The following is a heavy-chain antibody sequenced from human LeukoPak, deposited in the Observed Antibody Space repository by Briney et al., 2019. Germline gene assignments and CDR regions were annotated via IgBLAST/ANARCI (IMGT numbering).Heavy chain of an antibody. D-gene: IGHD5-12*01. CDR1: GFTFSSYA. J-gene: IGHJ1*01. V-gene: IGHV3-23*01. CDR2: ISGSGGST. Sequence: GGSLRLSCAASGFTFSSYAMSWVRRAPGKGLEWVSAISGSGGSTYYADSVKGRFTISRDNSKNTLYLQMNSLRAEDTAVYYCAKDKGYSGYEEYFQHWGQGTLVTVSS. CDR3: AKDKGYSGYEEYFQH.